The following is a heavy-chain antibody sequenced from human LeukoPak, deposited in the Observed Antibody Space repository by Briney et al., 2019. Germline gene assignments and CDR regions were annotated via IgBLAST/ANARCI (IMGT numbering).Heavy chain of an antibody. D-gene: IGHD1-1*01. Sequence: SETLSLTCTVSGGSISSHYWSWIRQPPGKGLEWIGYIYYSGSTNYNPSLKSRVTISVDTSKNQFSLKLSSVTAADTAVYYCARAWNNYYYYMDVWGKGTTVTASS. CDR2: IYYSGST. V-gene: IGHV4-59*11. CDR1: GGSISSHY. CDR3: ARAWNNYYYYMDV. J-gene: IGHJ6*03.